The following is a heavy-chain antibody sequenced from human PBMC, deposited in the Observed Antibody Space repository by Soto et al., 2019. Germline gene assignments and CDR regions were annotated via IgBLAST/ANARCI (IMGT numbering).Heavy chain of an antibody. J-gene: IGHJ5*02. CDR3: ARPWGIGMTPPGP. V-gene: IGHV4-39*01. Sequence: KASETLSLPSTFAVASTNNTPYAWGWTRQSPGKGLAWIGKIDYTGKTCYSPSLRSRVSSSVAASRNQFPLRLSSVVAADTALFYGARPWGIGMTPPGPWGQGVLVSV. D-gene: IGHD3-16*01. CDR2: IDYTGKT. CDR1: VASTNNTPYA.